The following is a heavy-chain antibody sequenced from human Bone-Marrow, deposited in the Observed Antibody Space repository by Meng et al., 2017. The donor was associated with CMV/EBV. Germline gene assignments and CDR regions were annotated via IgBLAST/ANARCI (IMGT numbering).Heavy chain of an antibody. J-gene: IGHJ4*02. V-gene: IGHV3-7*01. CDR2: IKQDGYEK. Sequence: GESLKISCAASGFTVSSHWMSWVRQAPGKGLEWVANIKQDGYEKYSVDSVRGRFTISRDNAKNSQYLQMNSLRAEGTAVYYCARATSHIVAICYFDYWGQGTLVTVSS. D-gene: IGHD5-12*01. CDR3: ARATSHIVAICYFDY. CDR1: GFTVSSHW.